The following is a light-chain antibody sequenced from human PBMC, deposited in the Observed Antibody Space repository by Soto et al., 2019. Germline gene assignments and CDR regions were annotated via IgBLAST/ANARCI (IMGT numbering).Light chain of an antibody. CDR3: QQYNSYWA. CDR1: QSISTW. V-gene: IGKV1-5*01. J-gene: IGKJ1*01. Sequence: DIHLTQSPSLLSASVGDRVTITCRASQSISTWLAWYQQKPGKPPKLLIYDASSLESGVPSRFSGSGSGTEFTLTISSLQPDDFATYYCQQYNSYWAFGQGTKVDIK. CDR2: DAS.